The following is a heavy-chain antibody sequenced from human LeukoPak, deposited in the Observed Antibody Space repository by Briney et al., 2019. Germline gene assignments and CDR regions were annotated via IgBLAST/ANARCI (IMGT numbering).Heavy chain of an antibody. V-gene: IGHV4-59*08. J-gene: IGHJ4*02. CDR2: IYYSGST. Sequence: PETLSLTCTVSGGSISSYYWSWIRQPPGKGLEWIGYIYYSGSTNYNPSLKSRVTISVDTSKNQFSLKLSSVTAADTAVYYCARSWIGYYFDYWGQGTLVTVSS. D-gene: IGHD3-3*01. CDR3: ARSWIGYYFDY. CDR1: GGSISSYY.